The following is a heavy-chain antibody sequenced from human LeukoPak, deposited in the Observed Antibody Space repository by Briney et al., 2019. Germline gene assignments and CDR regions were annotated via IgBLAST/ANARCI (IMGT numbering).Heavy chain of an antibody. CDR3: ASYPRTGYPL. Sequence: PGRSLRLSCAASGFTFSSYGMHWVRQAPGKGLEWVAVISYDGSNKYYADSVKGRFTISRDNSKNTVYLQMNSLRDEDTAVYYCASYPRTGYPLWGQGTLVTVSS. CDR1: GFTFSSYG. D-gene: IGHD3/OR15-3a*01. J-gene: IGHJ4*02. CDR2: ISYDGSNK. V-gene: IGHV3-30*03.